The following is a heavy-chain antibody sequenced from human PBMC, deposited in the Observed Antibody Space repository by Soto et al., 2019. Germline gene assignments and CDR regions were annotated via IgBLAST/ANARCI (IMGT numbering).Heavy chain of an antibody. J-gene: IGHJ4*02. D-gene: IGHD3-22*01. CDR2: IYSGGST. CDR1: GFTVSSNY. CDR3: ARGYNYHYFDY. V-gene: IGHV3-66*01. Sequence: PGRSLRLSCAASGFTVSSNYMSWVRQAPGKGLEWVSVIYSGGSTYYADSVKGRFTISRDNSKNTLYLQMNSLRAEDTAVYYCARGYNYHYFDYWGEGTLVTVSS.